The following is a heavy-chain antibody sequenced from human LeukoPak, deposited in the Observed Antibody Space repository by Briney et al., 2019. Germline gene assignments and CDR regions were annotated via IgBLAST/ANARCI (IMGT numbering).Heavy chain of an antibody. CDR2: IRSKAYGGTT. V-gene: IGHV3-49*03. CDR3: TYFWSGYYTPYYYYYMDV. J-gene: IGHJ6*03. CDR1: GFTFSSFY. Sequence: GGSLRLSCAASGFTFSSFYMNWIRQAPGKGLEWVGFIRSKAYGGTTEYAASVKGRFTISRDDSKSIAYLQMNSLKTEDTAVYYCTYFWSGYYTPYYYYYMDVWGKGTTVTVSS. D-gene: IGHD3-3*01.